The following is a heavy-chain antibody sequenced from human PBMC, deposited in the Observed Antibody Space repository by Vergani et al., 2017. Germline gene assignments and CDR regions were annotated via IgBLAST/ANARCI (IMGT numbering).Heavy chain of an antibody. J-gene: IGHJ4*02. CDR2: IYYSGST. D-gene: IGHD2-15*01. Sequence: QLQLQESGPGLVKPSETLSLTCTVPGGSISSSSYYWGWIRQPPGKGLEWIGRIYYSGSTYYNPSLKSRVTISVDTSKNQFSLKLSSVTAAGTAVYYCAGHYCSGDSCYPALMGYWGQGTLVTVSS. CDR3: AGHYCSGDSCYPALMGY. V-gene: IGHV4-39*01. CDR1: GGSISSSSYY.